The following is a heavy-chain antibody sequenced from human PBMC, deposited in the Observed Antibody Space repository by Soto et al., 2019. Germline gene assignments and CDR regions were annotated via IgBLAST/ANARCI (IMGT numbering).Heavy chain of an antibody. V-gene: IGHV3-7*01. CDR3: AREDRVRGAFDI. CDR2: IKQDGSEK. J-gene: IGHJ3*02. CDR1: GYTFSSYW. D-gene: IGHD3-10*02. Sequence: EVQLMESGGGLVQPGGSLRLSCAASGYTFSSYWMSWVRQAPGKGLEWVANIKQDGSEKYYVDSVKGRFTISRDNAKNPLYLQMNSLRAEDTAVYYCAREDRVRGAFDIWGQGTMVTVFS.